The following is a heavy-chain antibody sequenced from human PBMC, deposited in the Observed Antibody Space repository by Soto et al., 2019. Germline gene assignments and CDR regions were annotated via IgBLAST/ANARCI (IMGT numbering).Heavy chain of an antibody. J-gene: IGHJ4*02. CDR1: GYTFTSYD. CDR3: AREISGSYRFDY. Sequence: QVQLVQSGAEVKKPGASVKVSCKASGYTFTSYDINWVRQATGQGLEWMGWMNPNSGTTGYAQKFQGRVTMARNTSITTAYMELSSLRSEDTAVYYCAREISGSYRFDYWGQGTLVTVSS. CDR2: MNPNSGTT. D-gene: IGHD1-26*01. V-gene: IGHV1-8*01.